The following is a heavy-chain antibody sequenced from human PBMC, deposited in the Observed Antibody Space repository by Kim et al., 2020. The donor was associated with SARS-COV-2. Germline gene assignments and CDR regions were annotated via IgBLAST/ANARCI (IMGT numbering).Heavy chain of an antibody. Sequence: GGSLRLSCAASGFTFSDYYMSWIRQAPGKGLEWVSYISSSSSYTNYADSVKGRFTISRDNAKNSLYLQMNSLRAEDTAVYYCAREDTYDYVWGSYSNWGQGTLVTVSS. D-gene: IGHD3-16*01. CDR1: GFTFSDYY. J-gene: IGHJ4*02. CDR3: AREDTYDYVWGSYSN. CDR2: ISSSSSYT. V-gene: IGHV3-11*05.